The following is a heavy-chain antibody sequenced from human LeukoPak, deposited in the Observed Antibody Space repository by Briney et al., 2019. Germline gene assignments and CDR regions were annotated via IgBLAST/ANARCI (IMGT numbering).Heavy chain of an antibody. CDR3: ARVAEDYYGSGSYPIYYYYMDV. CDR1: GGSISSGSYY. CDR2: IYTSGST. J-gene: IGHJ6*03. V-gene: IGHV4-61*02. D-gene: IGHD3-10*01. Sequence: SETLSLTCTVSGGSISSGSYYWSWIRQPAGKGLEWIGRIYTSGSTNYNPSLKSRVTISVDTSKNQFSLKLSSVTAADTAVYYCARVAEDYYGSGSYPIYYYYMDVWGKGTTVTISS.